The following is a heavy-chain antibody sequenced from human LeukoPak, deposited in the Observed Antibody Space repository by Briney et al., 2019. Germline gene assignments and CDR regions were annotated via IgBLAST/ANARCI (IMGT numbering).Heavy chain of an antibody. V-gene: IGHV3-30*18. CDR2: ISYDGSNK. J-gene: IGHJ4*02. D-gene: IGHD2-15*01. CDR3: AKGGRWVAATPSHHYYFDY. CDR1: GFTFSSYG. Sequence: GGSLRLSCAASGFTFSSYGMHWVRQAPGKGLEWVAVISYDGSNKYYADSVKGRFTISRDNSKNTLYLQMNSLRAEDTAVYYCAKGGRWVAATPSHHYYFDYWGQGTLVTVSS.